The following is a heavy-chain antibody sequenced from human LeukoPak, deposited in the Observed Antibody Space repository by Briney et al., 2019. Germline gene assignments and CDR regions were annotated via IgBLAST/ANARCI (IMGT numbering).Heavy chain of an antibody. V-gene: IGHV1-69*05. CDR2: IIPIFGTA. CDR3: ARTIVVVPARENYYMDV. Sequence: SVKVSCKASGGIFSSYAISWVRQAPGQGLEWMGGIIPIFGTANYAQKFQGRVTITTAESTRTAYMELSSLRSEDTAVYYCARTIVVVPARENYYMDVWGKGTTVTVSS. D-gene: IGHD2-2*01. CDR1: GGIFSSYA. J-gene: IGHJ6*03.